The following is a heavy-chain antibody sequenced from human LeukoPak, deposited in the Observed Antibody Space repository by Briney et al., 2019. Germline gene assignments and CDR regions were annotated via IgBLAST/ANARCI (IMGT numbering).Heavy chain of an antibody. CDR1: GYTFTGYY. CDR3: ARHTVTTYNWFDP. Sequence: WASVKVSCKASGYTFTGYYMYWVRQAPGQGLEWMGWINPNSGGTDYAQKFQGRVTMTRDTSISTAYMELSRLRSDDTAVYYCARHTVTTYNWFDPWGQGTLVTVSS. D-gene: IGHD4-11*01. V-gene: IGHV1-2*02. J-gene: IGHJ5*02. CDR2: INPNSGGT.